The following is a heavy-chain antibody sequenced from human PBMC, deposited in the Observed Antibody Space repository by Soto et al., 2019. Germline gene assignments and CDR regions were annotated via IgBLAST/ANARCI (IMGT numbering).Heavy chain of an antibody. V-gene: IGHV4-30-4*01. CDR2: IYYSGST. CDR3: ARVPAYYSSSWYPPYYYYYGMDV. J-gene: IGHJ6*02. D-gene: IGHD6-13*01. CDR1: GGSIRSGDYY. Sequence: QVQLQESGPGLVKPSQTLSLTCTVSGGSIRSGDYYWSWIRQPPGKGLEWIGYIYYSGSTYYNPSLKSRVTISVDTSKNQFSLKLSSVTAADTAVYYCARVPAYYSSSWYPPYYYYYGMDVWGQGTTVTVSS.